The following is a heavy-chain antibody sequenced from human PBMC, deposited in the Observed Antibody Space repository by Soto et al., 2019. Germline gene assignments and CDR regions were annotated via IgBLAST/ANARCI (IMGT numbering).Heavy chain of an antibody. Sequence: SVKVSCKASGGTFSSYAISWVRQAPGQGLEWMGGIIPIFGTANYAQKFQGRVTITADKSTSTAYMELGSLRSEDTAVYYCATDGDYYGMDVWGQGTTVTVSS. D-gene: IGHD3-10*01. J-gene: IGHJ6*02. CDR1: GGTFSSYA. CDR2: IIPIFGTA. V-gene: IGHV1-69*06. CDR3: ATDGDYYGMDV.